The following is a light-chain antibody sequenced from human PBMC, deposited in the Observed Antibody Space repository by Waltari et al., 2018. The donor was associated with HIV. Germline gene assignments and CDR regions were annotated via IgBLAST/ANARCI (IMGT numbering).Light chain of an antibody. J-gene: IGKJ3*01. CDR1: QNIKSY. V-gene: IGKV1-39*01. CDR2: TAT. Sequence: DVQMTQSPSSLSASIGDRVNISCRASQNIKSYLNWYQQRQGQAPKILIYTATTLQTGVPSRFSGSGSGTDFTLTITNLQPDDFAVYFCQQSYYSPTFGPGTTVDTK. CDR3: QQSYYSPT.